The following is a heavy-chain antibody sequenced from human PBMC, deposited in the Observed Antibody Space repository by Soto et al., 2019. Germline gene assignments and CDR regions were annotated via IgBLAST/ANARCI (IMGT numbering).Heavy chain of an antibody. CDR2: IYYSGST. CDR3: ARRPPIAARTYYFDY. Sequence: SETLSLTCTVSGGSISSSSYYWGWIRQPPGKGLEWIGSIYYSGSTYYNPSLKSRVTISVDTSKNQFSLKLSSVTAADTAVYYCARRPPIAARTYYFDYWGQGTLVTVSS. D-gene: IGHD6-6*01. V-gene: IGHV4-39*01. J-gene: IGHJ4*02. CDR1: GGSISSSSYY.